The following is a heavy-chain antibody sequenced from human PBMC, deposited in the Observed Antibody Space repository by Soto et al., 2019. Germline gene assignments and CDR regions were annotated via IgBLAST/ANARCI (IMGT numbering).Heavy chain of an antibody. J-gene: IGHJ4*02. Sequence: PGESLKISCQGSGYTFTSYWIAWVRQMPGKGLEWMGIIYPGDSDTRYSPSFQGQVTISADKSISTAYLQWSSLKASDTAMYYCARTSLRTDADYWGQGTLVTVSS. CDR2: IYPGDSDT. CDR3: ARTSLRTDADY. D-gene: IGHD2-2*01. CDR1: GYTFTSYW. V-gene: IGHV5-51*01.